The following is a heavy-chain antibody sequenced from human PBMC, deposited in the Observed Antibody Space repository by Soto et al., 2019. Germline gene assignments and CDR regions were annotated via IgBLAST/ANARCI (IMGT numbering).Heavy chain of an antibody. V-gene: IGHV3-23*01. Sequence: PGGSLRLSCAASGFTFSSYAMSWVRQAPGKGLEWVSAISGSGGSTYYADSVKGRFTISRDNSKNTLYLQMNSLRAEDTAVYYCAKAPEFSFGVVFSPSGRNVWGQGPTVTFS. CDR2: ISGSGGST. CDR3: AKAPEFSFGVVFSPSGRNV. CDR1: GFTFSSYA. J-gene: IGHJ6*02. D-gene: IGHD3-3*01.